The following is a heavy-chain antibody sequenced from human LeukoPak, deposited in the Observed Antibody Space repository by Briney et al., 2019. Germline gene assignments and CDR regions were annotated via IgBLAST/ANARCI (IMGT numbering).Heavy chain of an antibody. J-gene: IGHJ6*02. CDR2: MNPNSGNT. D-gene: IGHD2-2*01. CDR3: ARSCSSTSCRYYYYYGMDV. Sequence: GASVKVSCKASGGTFSSYAISWVRQATGQGLEWMGWMNPNSGNTGYAQKFQGRVTMTRNTSISTAYMELSSPRSEDTAVYYCARSCSSTSCRYYYYYGMDVWGQGTTVTVSS. CDR1: GGTFSSYA. V-gene: IGHV1-8*02.